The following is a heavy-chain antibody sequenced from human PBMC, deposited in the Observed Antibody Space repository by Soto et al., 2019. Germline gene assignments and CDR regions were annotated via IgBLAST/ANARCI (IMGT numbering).Heavy chain of an antibody. D-gene: IGHD5-18*01. V-gene: IGHV4-59*01. CDR2: IYYSGST. Sequence: PSETLSLTCTVSGGSISSYYWSWIRQPPGKGLEWIGYIYYSGSTNYNPSLKSRVTISVDTSKNQFSLKLGSVTAADTAVYYCASSYSYGYVGPDYYYYGMDVWGQGTTVTVSS. J-gene: IGHJ6*02. CDR1: GGSISSYY. CDR3: ASSYSYGYVGPDYYYYGMDV.